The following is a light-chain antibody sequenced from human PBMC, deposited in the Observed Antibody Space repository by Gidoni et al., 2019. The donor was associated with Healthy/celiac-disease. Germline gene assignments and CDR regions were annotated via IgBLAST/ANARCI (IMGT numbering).Light chain of an antibody. CDR1: QGVSSSY. V-gene: IGKV3-20*01. J-gene: IGKJ2*01. CDR2: GAS. Sequence: EIEWTQSQGTLSLSPGERATLSCRASQGVSSSYLALYQQKPGQAPRLLIYGASSRATGIPDRLSASGSGTDFPLTISRLEPEDFAVYYCQQYGSSPLYTFGQGTKLEIK. CDR3: QQYGSSPLYT.